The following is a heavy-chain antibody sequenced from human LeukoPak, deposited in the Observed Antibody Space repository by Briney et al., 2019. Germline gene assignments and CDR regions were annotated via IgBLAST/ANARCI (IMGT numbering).Heavy chain of an antibody. Sequence: GGSLRLSCAATGSTLSSYSMNWVRQAPGKGLEWVSHISIRGSTIHYADSVRGRFTISRDSAKNSLYLQMNSLRADDTTVYYCSTAKFDYWGQGTLLTVSS. CDR2: ISIRGSTI. J-gene: IGHJ4*02. V-gene: IGHV3-48*01. CDR1: GSTLSSYS. CDR3: STAKFDY.